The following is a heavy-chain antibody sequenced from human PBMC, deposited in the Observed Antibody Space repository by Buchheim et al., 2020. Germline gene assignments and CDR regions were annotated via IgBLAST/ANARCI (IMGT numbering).Heavy chain of an antibody. V-gene: IGHV3-30-3*01. J-gene: IGHJ4*02. Sequence: QVQLVESGGGVVQPGRSLRLSCAASGFTFSSYSLHWVRQAPGKGLDWVAVISYDGSNKYYADSVKGRFTISRDNSKNTVYLQMNSLGVEDTAVYYCVRDRAYTYGPYYFDYWGQGTL. CDR2: ISYDGSNK. D-gene: IGHD2-8*01. CDR3: VRDRAYTYGPYYFDY. CDR1: GFTFSSYS.